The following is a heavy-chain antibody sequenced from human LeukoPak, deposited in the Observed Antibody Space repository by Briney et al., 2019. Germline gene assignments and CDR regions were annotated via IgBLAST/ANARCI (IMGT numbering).Heavy chain of an antibody. CDR2: ISTSSSYI. V-gene: IGHV3-21*01. D-gene: IGHD4-11*01. CDR1: EFTFSRYS. CDR3: VSDSNSWYDS. J-gene: IGHJ5*01. Sequence: GGSLRLSCVASEFTFSRYSVNWVRQAPGKGLEWVSSISTSSSYIFYADSVKGRFTISRDNAKKSLYLQMNSLRAEDTAVYFCVSDSNSWYDSWGQGTLVTVSS.